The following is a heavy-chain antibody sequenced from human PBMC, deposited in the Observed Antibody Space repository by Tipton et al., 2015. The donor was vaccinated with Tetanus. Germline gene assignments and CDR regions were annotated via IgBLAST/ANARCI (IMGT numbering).Heavy chain of an antibody. V-gene: IGHV5-51*01. Sequence: QLVQSGAEVKKPGESLKLSCKGSGYIFSTNWIGWVRQMPGKGLEWMGIIYPSDSDTRYSPSFQGQVTISADKSINTAYLQWSSLKASDTAIYVCARRGLGAAFDIWGQGTMVTVSS. CDR2: IYPSDSDT. CDR3: ARRGLGAAFDI. J-gene: IGHJ3*02. D-gene: IGHD3/OR15-3a*01. CDR1: GYIFSTNW.